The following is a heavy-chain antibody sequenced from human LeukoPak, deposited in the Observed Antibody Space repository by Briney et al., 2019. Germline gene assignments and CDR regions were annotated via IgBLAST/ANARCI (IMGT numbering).Heavy chain of an antibody. CDR1: GFNISGNY. V-gene: IGHV3-53*01. CDR3: ARDPRLRGLDDTFDI. J-gene: IGHJ3*02. D-gene: IGHD2-8*01. Sequence: PGGSLRLSCAVSGFNISGNYMSWVRQAPGKGPEWGSVIYSGGTTSYADSVRGRFTISRDNSKNTLYLQMNSLRADDTAVYFCARDPRLRGLDDTFDIWGHGTMVIVSS. CDR2: IYSGGTT.